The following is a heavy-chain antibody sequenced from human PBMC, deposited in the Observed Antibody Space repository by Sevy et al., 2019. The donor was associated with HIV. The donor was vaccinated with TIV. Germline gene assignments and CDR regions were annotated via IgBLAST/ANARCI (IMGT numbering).Heavy chain of an antibody. Sequence: GGSLRLSCAASGFTFDDYAMHWVRQAPGKGLEWVSGISWNSGSIGYADSVKGRFTISRDNAKNSLYLQMNSLRAEDTALYYCEKDRRSGWRRTLTYYFDYWGQGTLVTVSS. J-gene: IGHJ4*02. CDR3: EKDRRSGWRRTLTYYFDY. CDR2: ISWNSGSI. D-gene: IGHD6-19*01. V-gene: IGHV3-9*01. CDR1: GFTFDDYA.